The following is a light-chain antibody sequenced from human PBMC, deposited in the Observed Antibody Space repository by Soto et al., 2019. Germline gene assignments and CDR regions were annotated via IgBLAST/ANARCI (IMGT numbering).Light chain of an antibody. CDR3: QQYDSYPLT. V-gene: IGKV1-5*01. Sequence: DVQIAQSPSTLSASVGDRVTLACRASQSINNLLAWYQQTPGKAPKFLIYDVSTLESGVPSRFSGSGSGTECTLPISSLQPEDFETYYCQQYDSYPLTFGGGTKVDIK. CDR2: DVS. J-gene: IGKJ4*01. CDR1: QSINNL.